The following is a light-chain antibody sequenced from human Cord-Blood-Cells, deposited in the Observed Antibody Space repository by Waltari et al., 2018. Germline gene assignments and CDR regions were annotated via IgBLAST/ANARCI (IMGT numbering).Light chain of an antibody. J-gene: IGLJ1*01. V-gene: IGLV2-14*03. CDR3: SSYTSSSTYV. CDR2: DVS. Sequence: QSALTQPASVSGSPGQSITISCTGTSSDVGGYNYVSWYQQHPGKAPKLVIYDVSNRPSVFSNRFSGSKSGNTASLTISGLQAEDEADYYCSSYTSSSTYVFGTGTKVTVL. CDR1: SSDVGGYNY.